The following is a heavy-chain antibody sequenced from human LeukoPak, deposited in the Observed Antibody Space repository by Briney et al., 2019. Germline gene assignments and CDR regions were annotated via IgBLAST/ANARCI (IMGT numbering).Heavy chain of an antibody. CDR3: ASALSLLTGSIEHYYYGMDV. J-gene: IGHJ6*02. CDR2: IYSGGST. V-gene: IGHV3-66*02. CDR1: GFTVSSNY. Sequence: GGSLRLSCAASGFTVSSNYMSWVRQAPGKGLEWVSVIYSGGSTYYADSVKGRFTISRDNSKNTLYLQMNSLRAEDTAVYYCASALSLLTGSIEHYYYGMDVWGQGTTVTVSS. D-gene: IGHD3-9*01.